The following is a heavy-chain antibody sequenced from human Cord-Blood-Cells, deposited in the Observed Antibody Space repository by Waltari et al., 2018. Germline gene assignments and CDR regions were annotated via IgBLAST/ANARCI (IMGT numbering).Heavy chain of an antibody. CDR3: ARDPSRYCSGGSCYPYEFDY. Sequence: QVQLQQWGTGLLKPSETLSLTCAVYGGSFSGYYWSWIRTPPGKGLEWIGEINHIGSTNYNPSLKSRVTISVDTSKNQFSLKLSSVTAADTAVYYCARDPSRYCSGGSCYPYEFDYWGQGTLVTVSS. D-gene: IGHD2-15*01. J-gene: IGHJ4*02. CDR1: GGSFSGYY. V-gene: IGHV4-34*01. CDR2: INHIGST.